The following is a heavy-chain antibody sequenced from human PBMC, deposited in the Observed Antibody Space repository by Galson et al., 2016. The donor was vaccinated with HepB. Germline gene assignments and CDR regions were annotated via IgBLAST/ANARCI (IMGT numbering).Heavy chain of an antibody. CDR2: ISASGDST. J-gene: IGHJ4*02. CDR1: GFTFSSYA. D-gene: IGHD3-16*01. Sequence: SLRLSCAVSGFTFSSYAMSWVRQAPGKGLEWVSAISASGDSTYYPDSVRGRFTISRDNSKNTVYLQMNSVRVGDTAVYYCVKEPQQVDRGNFDYWGQGTLVTVSS. CDR3: VKEPQQVDRGNFDY. V-gene: IGHV3-23*01.